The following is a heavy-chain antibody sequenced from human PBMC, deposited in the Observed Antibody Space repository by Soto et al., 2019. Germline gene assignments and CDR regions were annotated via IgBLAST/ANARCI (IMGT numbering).Heavy chain of an antibody. V-gene: IGHV4-30-4*01. D-gene: IGHD7-27*01. Sequence: QVQLLESGPGLVKPSQTLSLTCSVSGDSISNLDYFWAWIRQPPGQALEYIGYIYKSATTYYNPSLERRVAISVDKSKSQFSLNVTSVTAADTAVYFCARGRYCLTGRCFPNWFDSWGQGALVTVSS. CDR3: ARGRYCLTGRCFPNWFDS. CDR1: GDSISNLDYF. J-gene: IGHJ5*01. CDR2: IYKSATT.